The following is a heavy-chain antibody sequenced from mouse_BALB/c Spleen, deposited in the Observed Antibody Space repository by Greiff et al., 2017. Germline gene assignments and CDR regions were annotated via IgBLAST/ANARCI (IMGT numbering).Heavy chain of an antibody. J-gene: IGHJ4*01. D-gene: IGHD1-1*02. CDR1: GYSITSDYA. V-gene: IGHV3-2*02. CDR2: ISYSGST. Sequence: EVKLQESGPGLVKPSQSLSLTCTVTGYSITSDYAWNWIRQFPGNKLEWMGYISYSGSTSYNPSLKSRISITRDTSKNQFFLQLNSVTTEDTATYYCARGGNYRYAMDYWGQGTSVTVSS. CDR3: ARGGNYRYAMDY.